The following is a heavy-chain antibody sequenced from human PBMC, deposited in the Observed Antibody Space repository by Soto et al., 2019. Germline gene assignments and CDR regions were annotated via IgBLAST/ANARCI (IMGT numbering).Heavy chain of an antibody. D-gene: IGHD6-6*01. CDR2: INGGAGDT. Sequence: QVQLVQSGAEMKKPGASVKISCKASGYIFTSYAIHWLRQAPGQRLEWMGWINGGAGDTRYSVNFQGRVTFTRDTAATTAFMDLSSLSSADTAIYYCARSPSRMAAETQLDPWGQGTLVSVSS. CDR1: GYIFTSYA. V-gene: IGHV1-3*01. CDR3: ARSPSRMAAETQLDP. J-gene: IGHJ5*02.